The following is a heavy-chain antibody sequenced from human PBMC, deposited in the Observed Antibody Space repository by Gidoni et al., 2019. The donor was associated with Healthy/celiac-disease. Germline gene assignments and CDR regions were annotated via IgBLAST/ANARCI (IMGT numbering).Heavy chain of an antibody. CDR3: ARGSSPIVAP. D-gene: IGHD3-3*01. CDR1: GFTCSSYS. V-gene: IGHV3-21*01. Sequence: EVQLVESGGGLVKPGGALRLAGEASGFTCSSYSMNWVRQAPVKGLEWVSSISSSSSYIYYADSVKGRFTISRDNAKISLYLQMNSLRAEDTAVYYCARGSSPIVAPWGQGTLVTFSS. J-gene: IGHJ5*02. CDR2: ISSSSSYI.